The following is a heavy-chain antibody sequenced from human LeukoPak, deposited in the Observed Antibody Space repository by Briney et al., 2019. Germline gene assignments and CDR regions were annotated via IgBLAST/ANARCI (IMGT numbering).Heavy chain of an antibody. CDR2: IDYSGTT. J-gene: IGHJ5*02. V-gene: IGHV4-39*07. CDR1: GGSISSYY. CDR3: AREGPGGNWFDP. Sequence: SETLSLTCTVSGGSISSYYWDWIRQPPGRELEWIASIDYSGTTYYNPSLRGRVTISLDTSRNQFFLRLSPVTAADTALYYCAREGPGGNWFDPWGQGTLVTVSS. D-gene: IGHD1-26*01.